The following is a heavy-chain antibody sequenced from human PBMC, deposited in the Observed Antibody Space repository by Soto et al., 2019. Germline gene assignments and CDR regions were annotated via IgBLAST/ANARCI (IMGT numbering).Heavy chain of an antibody. V-gene: IGHV4-31*03. J-gene: IGHJ5*02. D-gene: IGHD4-17*01. CDR3: ARGDDYGDYGGWFGP. CDR1: GGSISSGDYY. Sequence: QVQLQESGPGLVKPSQTLSLTCTVSGGSISSGDYYWSWIRQHPGKLLEWIGYIYYSGSTYYNPSHRSRLTISVDTSKNHFSLKLSSVTAADTAVYYCARGDDYGDYGGWFGPWGQGTLVTVAS. CDR2: IYYSGST.